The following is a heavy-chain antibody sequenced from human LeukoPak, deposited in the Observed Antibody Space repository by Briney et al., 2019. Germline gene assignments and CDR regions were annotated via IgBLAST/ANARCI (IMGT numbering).Heavy chain of an antibody. CDR3: ARAGGYGLIDY. CDR2: IYYSGST. D-gene: IGHD5-18*01. V-gene: IGHV4-59*12. CDR1: GGSISSYY. Sequence: SETLSLTCTVSGGSISSYYWSWIRQPPGEGLEWIAYIYYSGSTNYNPSLKSRVTISLDTSKNQFSLKVGSMTAADTAVYYCARAGGYGLIDYWGQGTMVTVSS. J-gene: IGHJ4*02.